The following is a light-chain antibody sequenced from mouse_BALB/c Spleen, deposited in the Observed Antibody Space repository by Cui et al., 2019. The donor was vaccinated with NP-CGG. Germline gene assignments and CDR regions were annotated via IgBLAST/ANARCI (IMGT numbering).Light chain of an antibody. CDR2: GTN. CDR1: TGAVTTSNY. V-gene: IGLV1*01. Sequence: QAVVTQESALTTSPGETVTLTCRSNTGAVTTSNYATWVQEKPDHLFTGLIGGTNNRAPGVPARFSGSLIGDKAALTITGAQTEDEAIYFCALWDSNYWVFGGGTKLTVL. CDR3: ALWDSNYWV. J-gene: IGLJ1*01.